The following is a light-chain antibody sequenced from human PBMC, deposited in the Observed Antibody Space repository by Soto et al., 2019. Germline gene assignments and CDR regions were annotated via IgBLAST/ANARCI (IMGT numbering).Light chain of an antibody. CDR2: DVS. CDR3: QQYDDFPIT. J-gene: IGKJ5*01. V-gene: IGKV1-33*01. CDR1: QDISTY. Sequence: DIQMTQSPSSLSASVGDIVTITFQASQDISTYLNWYQQKPGKAPKLLIYDVSNLKTGVPSRFSGSGSGTDFTLTIRSLQPEDIATYYCQQYDDFPITFGQGTRLEIK.